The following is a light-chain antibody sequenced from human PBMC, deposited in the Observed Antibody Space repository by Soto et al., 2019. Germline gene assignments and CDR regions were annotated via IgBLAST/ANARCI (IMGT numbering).Light chain of an antibody. CDR3: QQYNSYSPRVT. CDR2: DAS. V-gene: IGKV1-5*01. Sequence: DIQMTQSPSTLSASVGDRVTTTCRASQSISSWLAWYQQKPGKAPKLLIYDASSLESGVPSRFSGSGSGTEFTLTISSLQPDDFATYYCQQYNSYSPRVTFGQGTRLEIK. CDR1: QSISSW. J-gene: IGKJ5*01.